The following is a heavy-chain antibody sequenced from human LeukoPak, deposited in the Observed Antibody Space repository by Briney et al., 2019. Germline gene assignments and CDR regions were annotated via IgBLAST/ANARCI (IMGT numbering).Heavy chain of an antibody. CDR3: ARETYTSDDYVWGSYRPPLLYYMDV. V-gene: IGHV4-39*07. CDR1: GGSISSSSYY. CDR2: IYYSGST. D-gene: IGHD3-16*02. J-gene: IGHJ6*03. Sequence: SETLSLTCTVSGGSISSSSYYWGWIRQPPGKGLEWIGSIYYSGSTYHNPSLKSRVTISVDTSKNQFSLKLSSVTAADTAVYYCARETYTSDDYVWGSYRPPLLYYMDVWGKGTTVTVSS.